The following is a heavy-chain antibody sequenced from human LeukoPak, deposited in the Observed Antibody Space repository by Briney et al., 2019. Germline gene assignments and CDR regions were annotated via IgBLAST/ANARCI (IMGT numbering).Heavy chain of an antibody. D-gene: IGHD1-26*01. V-gene: IGHV3-20*04. Sequence: GGSLRLSCAASGFTFDDYGMSWVRQAPGKGLEWVSGIDWNGANTAYADSVKGRLTISRDNAKNFLYLQMNSLRAEDTALYYCARESLYRYSGSYYGGGLDPWGQGTLVTVSS. J-gene: IGHJ5*02. CDR3: ARESLYRYSGSYYGGGLDP. CDR1: GFTFDDYG. CDR2: IDWNGANT.